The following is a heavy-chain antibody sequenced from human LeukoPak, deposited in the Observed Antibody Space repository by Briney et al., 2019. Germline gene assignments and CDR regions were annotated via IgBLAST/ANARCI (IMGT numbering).Heavy chain of an antibody. D-gene: IGHD6-19*01. V-gene: IGHV5-51*01. CDR2: IYPGDSDT. CDR1: GYSFTSYW. Sequence: GESLKIPCKGSGYSFTSYWIGWVRQMPGKGLEWMGIIYPGDSDTRYSPSFQGQVTISADKSISTAYLQWSSLKASDTAMYYCARSSGIAVAGNYFDYWGQGTLVTVSS. J-gene: IGHJ4*02. CDR3: ARSSGIAVAGNYFDY.